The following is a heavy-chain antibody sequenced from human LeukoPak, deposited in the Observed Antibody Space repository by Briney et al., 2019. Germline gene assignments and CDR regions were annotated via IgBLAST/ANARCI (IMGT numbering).Heavy chain of an antibody. D-gene: IGHD1-1*01. CDR3: ARNATTAIGTVYMDV. CDR2: ISDSGSSV. Sequence: PRGSLRLSCEASGLTFSIYEVNWVRQAPGKGLEWLSHISDSGSSVHYADSVEGRFTISRDKSKNSLYLEMNSLRVEDTAIYYCARNATTAIGTVYMDVWGKGATVTISS. J-gene: IGHJ6*03. V-gene: IGHV3-48*03. CDR1: GLTFSIYE.